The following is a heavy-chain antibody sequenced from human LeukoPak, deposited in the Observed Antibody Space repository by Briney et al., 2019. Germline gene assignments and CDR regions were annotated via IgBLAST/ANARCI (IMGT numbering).Heavy chain of an antibody. V-gene: IGHV4-34*01. CDR3: ARDTRAVGGRGLDY. CDR2: INHSGST. D-gene: IGHD1-26*01. J-gene: IGHJ4*02. Sequence: SETLSLTCAVYGGSFSGYYWSWIRQPSGKGLEWIGEINHSGSTNYNPSLKSRVTISVDTPKNQFSLKLSSVTAADTAVYYCARDTRAVGGRGLDYWGQGTWSPSPQ. CDR1: GGSFSGYY.